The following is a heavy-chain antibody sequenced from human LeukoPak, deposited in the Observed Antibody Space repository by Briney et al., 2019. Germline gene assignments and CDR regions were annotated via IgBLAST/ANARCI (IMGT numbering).Heavy chain of an antibody. V-gene: IGHV1-8*03. CDR1: GYTFTSYD. J-gene: IGHJ6*03. CDR2: MNPNSGNT. Sequence: ASVKVSCKASGYTFTSYDINWVRQATGQGLEWMGWMNPNSGNTGYAQKFQGRVTITRNTSISTAYMELSSLRSEDTAVYYCARGAFSQQYYHYMDVWGKGTTVTVSS. D-gene: IGHD2/OR15-2a*01. CDR3: ARGAFSQQYYHYMDV.